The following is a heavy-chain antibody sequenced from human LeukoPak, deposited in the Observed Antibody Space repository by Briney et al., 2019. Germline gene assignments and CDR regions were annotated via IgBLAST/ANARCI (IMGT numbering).Heavy chain of an antibody. J-gene: IGHJ3*02. Sequence: PGGSLRLSCAASGFTFSSYWMHWVRHAPGKGLVWVSRINSDGSSTSYADSVKGRFTISRDNAKNTLYLQMNSLRAEDTAVYYCARFLSFLGAFDIWGQGTMVTVSS. CDR3: ARFLSFLGAFDI. V-gene: IGHV3-74*01. CDR2: INSDGSST. CDR1: GFTFSSYW. D-gene: IGHD2/OR15-2a*01.